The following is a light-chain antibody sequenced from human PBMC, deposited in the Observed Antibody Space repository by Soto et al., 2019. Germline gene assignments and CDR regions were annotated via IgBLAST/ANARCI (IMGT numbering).Light chain of an antibody. Sequence: EIVMTQSPATLSVSPGEGATLSCRASQSVNSDLAWYQQKPGQAPRLLIYDASTRATGIPARFSGSGSGTEFTLTISSLQSEDFAVYYCQQYTNWPPLTFGGGTKVEI. V-gene: IGKV3-15*01. CDR1: QSVNSD. CDR2: DAS. J-gene: IGKJ4*01. CDR3: QQYTNWPPLT.